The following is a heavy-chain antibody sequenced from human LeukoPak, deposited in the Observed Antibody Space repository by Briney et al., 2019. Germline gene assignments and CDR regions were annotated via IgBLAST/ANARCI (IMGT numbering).Heavy chain of an antibody. Sequence: GGSLRLSCAASGFTVSSNYMSWVRQAPGKGLEWVSVIYSGGSTYYADSVKGRFTISRGNSKNTLYLQMNSLRAEDTAVYYCARDSGTIEAFDIWGQGTMVTVSS. D-gene: IGHD1-7*01. CDR2: IYSGGST. J-gene: IGHJ3*02. CDR3: ARDSGTIEAFDI. CDR1: GFTVSSNY. V-gene: IGHV3-53*01.